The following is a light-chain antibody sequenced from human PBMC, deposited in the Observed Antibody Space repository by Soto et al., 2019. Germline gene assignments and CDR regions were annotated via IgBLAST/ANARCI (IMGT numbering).Light chain of an antibody. J-gene: IGKJ1*01. Sequence: DIQLTQSPSFLSASVGDRVTITCRASQDISNYLAWYQQKPGKAPKFLIYGTSTLQSGVPSRFSGSGSGTDFTLVISSLQPEDFATYYCQHYNSYSEAFGQGTKVDIK. V-gene: IGKV1-9*01. CDR3: QHYNSYSEA. CDR2: GTS. CDR1: QDISNY.